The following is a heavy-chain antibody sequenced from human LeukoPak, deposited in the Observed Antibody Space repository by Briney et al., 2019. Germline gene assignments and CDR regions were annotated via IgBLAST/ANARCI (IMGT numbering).Heavy chain of an antibody. V-gene: IGHV3-20*04. J-gene: IGHJ6*03. CDR1: GFTFDDYG. CDR2: INWNGGST. D-gene: IGHD3-22*01. Sequence: GGSLRLSCAASGFTFDDYGMSWVRQAPGKGLEWVSGINWNGGSTGYADSVKGRFTISRDNAKSSLYLQMNSLRAEDTALYYCARGSYYDWYYYMDVWGKGTTVTVSS. CDR3: ARGSYYDWYYYMDV.